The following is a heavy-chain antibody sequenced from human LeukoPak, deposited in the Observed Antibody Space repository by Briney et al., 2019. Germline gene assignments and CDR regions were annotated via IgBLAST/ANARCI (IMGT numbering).Heavy chain of an antibody. J-gene: IGHJ4*02. CDR3: ARDPNYDFSSAYYTQDY. CDR2: IKQDGSEK. D-gene: IGHD3-3*01. V-gene: IGHV3-7*01. CDR1: GFTFSSYW. Sequence: GGSLRLSCAASGFTFSSYWMSWVRQAPGKGLEWVANIKQDGSEKYYVDSVKGRFTISRDNAKNSLYLQMNSLRAEDTAVYYCARDPNYDFSSAYYTQDYWGQGTLVTVSS.